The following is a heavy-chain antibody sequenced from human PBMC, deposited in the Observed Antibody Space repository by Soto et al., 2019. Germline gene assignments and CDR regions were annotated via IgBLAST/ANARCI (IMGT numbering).Heavy chain of an antibody. CDR3: AHPRGYGVFDAYDI. D-gene: IGHD4-17*01. CDR1: GFSFSDYA. CDR2: ISGSGDNT. Sequence: GGSLRLSCKASGFSFSDYAMTWFRQAPGKGLEWVSVISGSGDNTFYAASVKGRFTISRDNSMNTLFMQMNSLRTQDTAVYYCAHPRGYGVFDAYDIWGQGAMVTVSS. J-gene: IGHJ3*02. V-gene: IGHV3-23*01.